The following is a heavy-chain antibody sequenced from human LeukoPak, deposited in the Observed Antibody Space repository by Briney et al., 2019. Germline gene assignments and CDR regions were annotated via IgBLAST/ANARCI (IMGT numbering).Heavy chain of an antibody. CDR1: GFTFDDYG. V-gene: IGHV3-20*04. CDR3: ARDYSSGWYGSVH. D-gene: IGHD6-19*01. J-gene: IGHJ4*02. CDR2: IKWNGGST. Sequence: GGSLRLSCAASGFTFDDYGMSWARQAPGKGLEWVSGIKWNGGSTGYADSVKGRFTISRDNAKNSLYVQMNSLRAEDTAFYYCARDYSSGWYGSVHWGQGTLVTVSS.